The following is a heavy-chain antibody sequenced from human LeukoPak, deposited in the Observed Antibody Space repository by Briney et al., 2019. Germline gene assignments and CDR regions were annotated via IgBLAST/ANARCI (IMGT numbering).Heavy chain of an antibody. CDR1: GFTFSSYG. V-gene: IGHV3-30*02. D-gene: IGHD3-3*01. J-gene: IGHJ4*02. CDR3: AKDSAIFGVVIPPPDY. CDR2: IRYDGSNK. Sequence: GGSLRLSCAASGFTFSSYGMHWVRQAPGKGLEWVAFIRYDGSNKYYADSVKGRFTISRDNSKNTLYLQMNSLRAEDTAVYYCAKDSAIFGVVIPPPDYWGQGTLVTVSS.